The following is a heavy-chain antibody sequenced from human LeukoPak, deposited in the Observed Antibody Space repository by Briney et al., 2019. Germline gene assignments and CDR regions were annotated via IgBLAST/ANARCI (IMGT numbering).Heavy chain of an antibody. Sequence: GSSVKVSCTASGGTFSSYAISWVRQAPGQGLEWMGRIIPILGIANYAQKFQGRVTITADKSTSTAYMELSSLRSEDTAVYYCARNPVTTEYFDYWGQGTLVTVSS. J-gene: IGHJ4*02. CDR2: IIPILGIA. V-gene: IGHV1-69*04. CDR3: ARNPVTTEYFDY. CDR1: GGTFSSYA. D-gene: IGHD4-17*01.